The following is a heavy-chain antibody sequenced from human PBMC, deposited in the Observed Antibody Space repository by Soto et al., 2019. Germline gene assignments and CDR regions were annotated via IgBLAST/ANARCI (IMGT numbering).Heavy chain of an antibody. CDR3: VMVDNYVTPTPQDV. V-gene: IGHV1-18*01. D-gene: IGHD3-16*01. J-gene: IGHJ6*02. Sequence: QVQLVQSGDEVKKPGASVKVSGKASGYIFVNYGIAWVRQAPGQGLEWMGWISPYTGNTHSATQVQGRLTMTTDTSTSTAYMDLGSLTSEDTAVYYCVMVDNYVTPTPQDVWGQGTTVTVSS. CDR1: GYIFVNYG. CDR2: ISPYTGNT.